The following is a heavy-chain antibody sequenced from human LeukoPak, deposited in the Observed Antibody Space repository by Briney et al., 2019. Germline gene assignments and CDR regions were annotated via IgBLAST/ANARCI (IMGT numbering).Heavy chain of an antibody. CDR3: AREAAAGSYDAFDI. Sequence: GGSLRLSCAASGFTVSSNYMSWVRQAPGKGLEWVSVIYSGGSTYYADPVKGRFTISRDNSKNTLYLQMNSLRAEDTAVYYCAREAAAGSYDAFDIWGQGTMVTVSS. D-gene: IGHD6-13*01. CDR2: IYSGGST. CDR1: GFTVSSNY. V-gene: IGHV3-66*01. J-gene: IGHJ3*02.